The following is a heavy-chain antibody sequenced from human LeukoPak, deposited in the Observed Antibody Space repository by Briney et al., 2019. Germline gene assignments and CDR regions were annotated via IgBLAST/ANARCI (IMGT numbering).Heavy chain of an antibody. D-gene: IGHD3-10*01. CDR1: GGSFSGYY. J-gene: IGHJ3*02. Sequence: PSETLSLTCAVYGGSFSGYYWSWIRQPPGKGLEWIGEINHSGSTNYNPSLKSRVTISVDTSKNQFSLKLSSETAADTAVYYCARVLVWFGELSHAFDIWGQGTMVTVSS. CDR2: INHSGST. CDR3: ARVLVWFGELSHAFDI. V-gene: IGHV4-34*01.